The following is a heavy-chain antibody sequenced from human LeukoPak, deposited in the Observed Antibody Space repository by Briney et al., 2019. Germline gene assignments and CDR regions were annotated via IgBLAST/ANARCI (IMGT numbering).Heavy chain of an antibody. CDR1: GGSINIYY. Sequence: SETLSLTCTVSGGSINIYYWSWIRQPAGKGLEWIGRIYTSGSTNYNPSLKTRVTMSVDTSKNQFSLKLSSVTAADTAVYYCARAYCSGGSCYAAFDIWGQGTMVTVSS. CDR2: IYTSGST. V-gene: IGHV4-4*07. J-gene: IGHJ3*02. D-gene: IGHD2-15*01. CDR3: ARAYCSGGSCYAAFDI.